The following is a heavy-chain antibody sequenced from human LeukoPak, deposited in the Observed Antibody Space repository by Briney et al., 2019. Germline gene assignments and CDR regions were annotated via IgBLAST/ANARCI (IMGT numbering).Heavy chain of an antibody. J-gene: IGHJ4*02. D-gene: IGHD6-19*01. CDR3: ARDPLDGYSSGWYYFDY. Sequence: GGSLRLSCAASGFTFSSYWTHWVRQAPGKGLVWVSRINSDGSSTSYADSVKGRFTISRDNAKNTLYLQMNSLRAEDTAVYYCARDPLDGYSSGWYYFDYWGQGTLVTVSS. CDR1: GFTFSSYW. V-gene: IGHV3-74*01. CDR2: INSDGSST.